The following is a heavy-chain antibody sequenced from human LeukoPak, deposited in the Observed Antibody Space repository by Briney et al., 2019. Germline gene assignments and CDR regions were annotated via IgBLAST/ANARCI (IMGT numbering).Heavy chain of an antibody. V-gene: IGHV1-2*02. J-gene: IGHJ6*02. CDR1: GGTFSSYA. CDR2: INPNSGGT. CDR3: ARDLPGQIDYYYYGMDV. Sequence: ASVKVSCKTSGGTFSSYAISWVRQAPGQGLEWMGWINPNSGGTNYAQKFQGRVTMTRDTSISTAYMELSRLRSDDTAVYYCARDLPGQIDYYYYGMDVWGQGTTVTVSS.